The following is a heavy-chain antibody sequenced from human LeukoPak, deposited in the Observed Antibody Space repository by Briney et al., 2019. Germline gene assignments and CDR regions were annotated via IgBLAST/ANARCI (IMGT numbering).Heavy chain of an antibody. CDR1: GFNTYG. J-gene: IGHJ4*02. V-gene: IGHV3-30*03. CDR3: ARVEITHFDY. D-gene: IGHD5-24*01. Sequence: GGSLRLSCAASGFNTYGMHWVRQAPGKGLEWVAVISYDGSNKYYADSVKGRFTISRDNAKNSLYLQMNSLRAEDTAVYYCARVEITHFDYWGQGTLVTVSS. CDR2: ISYDGSNK.